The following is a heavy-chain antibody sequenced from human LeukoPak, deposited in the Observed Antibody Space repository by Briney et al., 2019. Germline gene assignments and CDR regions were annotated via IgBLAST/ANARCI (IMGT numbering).Heavy chain of an antibody. V-gene: IGHV1-8*01. CDR1: GYTFTSYD. CDR3: ARGKPGITIFGAVRRGYFDY. Sequence: ASVKVSCKASGYTFTSYDINWVRKATGQGLEWMGWMNPNSGNTGYAQKFQGRVTMTRNTSISTAYMELSSLRSEDTAVYYCARGKPGITIFGAVRRGYFDYWGQGTLVTVSS. J-gene: IGHJ4*02. D-gene: IGHD3-3*01. CDR2: MNPNSGNT.